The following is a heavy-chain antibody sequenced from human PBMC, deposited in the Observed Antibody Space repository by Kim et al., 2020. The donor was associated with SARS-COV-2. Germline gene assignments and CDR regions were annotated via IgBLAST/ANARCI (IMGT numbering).Heavy chain of an antibody. CDR1: GFTVSSNY. CDR3: AREDYYGSGSYY. Sequence: GGSLRLSCAASGFTVSSNYMSWVRQAPGKGLEWVSVIYSGGSTYYADSVKGRFTISRDNSKNTLYLQMNSLRAEDTAVYYCAREDYYGSGSYYWGQGTLVTVSS. D-gene: IGHD3-10*01. V-gene: IGHV3-53*01. CDR2: IYSGGST. J-gene: IGHJ4*02.